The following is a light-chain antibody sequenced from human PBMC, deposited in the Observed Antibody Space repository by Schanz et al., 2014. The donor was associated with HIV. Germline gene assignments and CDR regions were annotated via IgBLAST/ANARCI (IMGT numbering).Light chain of an antibody. CDR2: NVN. CDR3: TSYTVSSPLV. V-gene: IGLV2-18*02. Sequence: QSALIQPPSVSGSPGQSVTISCTGTSSDVGSYDYVSWYQQHPGTVPKPMIYNVNTQPSRVPDRFSGSKSGNTASLTISGLQAEDEADYYCTSYTVSSPLVFGGGTKLTVL. CDR1: SSDVGSYDY. J-gene: IGLJ3*02.